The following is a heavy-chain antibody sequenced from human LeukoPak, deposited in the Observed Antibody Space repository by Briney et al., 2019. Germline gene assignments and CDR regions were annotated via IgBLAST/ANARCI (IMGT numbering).Heavy chain of an antibody. CDR1: GYSISSGYY. CDR3: ASRRITIFGVVKYYMDV. CDR2: IYHSGST. D-gene: IGHD3-3*01. J-gene: IGHJ6*03. V-gene: IGHV4-38-2*01. Sequence: SETLSLTCAVSGYSISSGYYWGWIRQPPGKGLEWIGSIYHSGSTYYNPSLKSRVTIPVDTSKNQFSLKLSSVTAADTAVYYCASRRITIFGVVKYYMDVWGKGTTVTVSS.